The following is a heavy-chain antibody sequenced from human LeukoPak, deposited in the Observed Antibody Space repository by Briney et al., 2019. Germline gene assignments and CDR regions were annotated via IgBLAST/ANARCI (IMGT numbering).Heavy chain of an antibody. Sequence: GGSLRLSCLASGFTFSDFAMNWVRQAPGKGLEWVSHVGGGRANTYYADSVKGRFTISRDDSKNTLYLHLTSLRADDTAVYFCAKDMVQRNAVSDPLDIWGQGTMVTVSS. V-gene: IGHV3-23*01. CDR2: VGGGRANT. D-gene: IGHD3-10*01. CDR1: GFTFSDFA. J-gene: IGHJ3*02. CDR3: AKDMVQRNAVSDPLDI.